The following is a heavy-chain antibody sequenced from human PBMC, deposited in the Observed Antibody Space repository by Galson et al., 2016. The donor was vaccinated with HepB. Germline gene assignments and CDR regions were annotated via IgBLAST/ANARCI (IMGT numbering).Heavy chain of an antibody. V-gene: IGHV6-1*01. Sequence: CAISGDSVSSNSAAWNWIRQSPSRGLEWLGRTYYRSKWYNDYAVSVKSRIIVNPDTSKNQFSLQLNSVTPEDTAVYYCVEQRKGAPYGKDVWGQGTTVTVPS. D-gene: IGHD1/OR15-1a*01. J-gene: IGHJ6*02. CDR3: VEQRKGAPYGKDV. CDR2: TYYRSKWYN. CDR1: GDSVSSNSAA.